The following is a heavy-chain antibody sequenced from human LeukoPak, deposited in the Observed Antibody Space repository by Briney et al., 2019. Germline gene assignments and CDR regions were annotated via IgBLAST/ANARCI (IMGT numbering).Heavy chain of an antibody. D-gene: IGHD1-7*01. CDR1: GFTFSSYS. CDR2: ISSSSTTI. CDR3: ARRMGGELVAFDI. V-gene: IGHV3-48*02. J-gene: IGHJ3*02. Sequence: GTLTLSCAASGFTFSSYSMNWVRQAPGKGLEWVSYISSSSTTIYFADSVKGRFTISRDNAKNSLYLQMNSLRDEDTAVYYCARRMGGELVAFDIWGQGTMVTVSS.